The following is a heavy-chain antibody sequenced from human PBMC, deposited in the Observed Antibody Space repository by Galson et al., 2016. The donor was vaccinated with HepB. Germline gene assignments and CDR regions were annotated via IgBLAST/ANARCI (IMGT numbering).Heavy chain of an antibody. CDR3: AKDAYYGDYALDY. CDR2: ISSDGFRT. V-gene: IGHV3-30-3*02. CDR1: GFTFNSYP. D-gene: IGHD4-17*01. Sequence: SLRLSCAASGFTFNSYPIHWVRQAPGKGLEWLALISSDGFRTRYAASVTGRFTISRDNSKSTVYLHMDSLRPEDTAIYYCAKDAYYGDYALDYWGQGSLVTVSS. J-gene: IGHJ4*02.